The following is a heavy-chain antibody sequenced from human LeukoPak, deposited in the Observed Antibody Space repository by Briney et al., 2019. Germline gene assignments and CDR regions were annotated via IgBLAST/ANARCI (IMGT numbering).Heavy chain of an antibody. V-gene: IGHV4-39*07. Sequence: SETLSLTCTVSGGSISSSSYYWGWLRQPPGKGLEWIGSIYYSGSTYYNPSLKSRVTISVDTSKNQFSLKLSSVTAADTAVYYCARATSYSSSSPWFDPWGQGTLVTVSS. CDR3: ARATSYSSSSPWFDP. D-gene: IGHD6-6*01. J-gene: IGHJ5*02. CDR1: GGSISSSSYY. CDR2: IYYSGST.